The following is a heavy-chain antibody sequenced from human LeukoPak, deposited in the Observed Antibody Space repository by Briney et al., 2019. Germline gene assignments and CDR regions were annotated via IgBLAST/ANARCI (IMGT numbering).Heavy chain of an antibody. D-gene: IGHD4-17*01. V-gene: IGHV3-30*03. Sequence: GGSLRLSCAASGFTFSSYGMHWVRQAPGKGLEWVAVISYDGSNKYYADSVKGRFTISRDNSKNTLNLQMNSLRTEDTAVYYCVRVRASTALDYWGQGTLVTVSS. CDR1: GFTFSSYG. J-gene: IGHJ4*02. CDR2: ISYDGSNK. CDR3: VRVRASTALDY.